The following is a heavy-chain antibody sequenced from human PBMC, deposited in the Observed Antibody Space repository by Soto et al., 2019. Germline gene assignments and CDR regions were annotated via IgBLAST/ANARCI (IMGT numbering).Heavy chain of an antibody. CDR2: IKRKTDGGTT. CDR1: GFTFSSAR. V-gene: IGHV3-15*01. D-gene: IGHD3-3*01. J-gene: IGHJ6*02. CDR3: ARLPGEVNDSYYYYGMDV. Sequence: PGGSLRLSCAASGFTFSSARMTWVRQAPGKGLEWVGRIKRKTDGGTTDYAAPVKGGFIISRDDSKNTLYLQMNSLKTADTAVYYCARLPGEVNDSYYYYGMDVWGQGTTVTVSS.